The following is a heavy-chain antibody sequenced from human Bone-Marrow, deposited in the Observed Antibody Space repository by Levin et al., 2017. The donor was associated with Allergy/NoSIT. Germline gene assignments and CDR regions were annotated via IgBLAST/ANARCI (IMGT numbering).Heavy chain of an antibody. CDR1: GFSLTTSGVS. D-gene: IGHD3-10*01. CDR2: VYWDDDK. J-gene: IGHJ4*02. CDR3: AHRSCYASGKPFDS. V-gene: IGHV2-5*02. Sequence: GSGPTLVKPTQTLTLTCTFSGFSLTTSGVSVGWIRQPPGKALEWLALVYWDDDKRYRSSLESSPDITKDTSNNRVVLTMTNVDPGDTATYYCAHRSCYASGKPFDSWGQGFLVTVSS.